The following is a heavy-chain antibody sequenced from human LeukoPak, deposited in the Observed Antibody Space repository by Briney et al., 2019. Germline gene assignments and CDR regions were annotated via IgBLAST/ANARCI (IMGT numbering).Heavy chain of an antibody. CDR3: ASPVKYYDTWSGYPPFDY. Sequence: GASVKVSCKASGYTFTSYYMHWVRQAPGQGLEWVGGIIPMSGTANYAQKFQGRVTITADESTSTAYMELSSLRSEDTAIYYCASPVKYYDTWSGYPPFDYWGQGTLVTVSS. CDR2: IIPMSGTA. CDR1: GYTFTSYY. J-gene: IGHJ4*02. D-gene: IGHD3-3*01. V-gene: IGHV1-69*13.